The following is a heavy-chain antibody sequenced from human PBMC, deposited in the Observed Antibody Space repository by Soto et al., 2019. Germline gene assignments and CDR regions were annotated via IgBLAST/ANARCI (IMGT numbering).Heavy chain of an antibody. CDR1: GGSISCSTYY. Sequence: SETPSLTCTVTGGSISCSTYYWGWIRQPPGKGLEGIGSIYYSGSTYYNPSLKSRVTISVDTSKNQFSLKLSSVTAADTAVYYCARRIQGYCTNGVCYGNWFDPWGQGTLVTVSS. V-gene: IGHV4-39*01. CDR3: ARRIQGYCTNGVCYGNWFDP. D-gene: IGHD2-8*01. J-gene: IGHJ5*02. CDR2: IYYSGST.